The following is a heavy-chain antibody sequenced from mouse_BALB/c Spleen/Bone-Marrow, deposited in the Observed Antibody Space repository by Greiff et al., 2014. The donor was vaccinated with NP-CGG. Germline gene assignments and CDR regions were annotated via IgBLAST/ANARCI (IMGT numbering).Heavy chain of an antibody. Sequence: VQLQQSGPELVKPGASVKMSCKASGYTFTSYVMHWVKQKPGQGLEWIGYINPYNDGAKYNEKFKGKATLTSDKSSSTAYMELSSLTSEDSAVYYCARRGFDEGYYAMDYWGQGTSVTVSS. CDR2: INPYNDGA. CDR1: GYTFTSYV. CDR3: ARRGFDEGYYAMDY. J-gene: IGHJ4*01. V-gene: IGHV1-14*01.